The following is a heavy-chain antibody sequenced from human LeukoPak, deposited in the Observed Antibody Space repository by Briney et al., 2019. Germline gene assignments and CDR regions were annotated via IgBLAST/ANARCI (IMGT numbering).Heavy chain of an antibody. CDR2: IYTSGST. CDR3: VGRDGYNSELDY. V-gene: IGHV4-4*07. J-gene: IGHJ4*02. D-gene: IGHD5-24*01. Sequence: SETLSLTCTVSGGSISSYYWSWIRQPAGKGLEWIGRIYTSGSTNYNPSLKSRVTMSVDTSKNQFSLKLSSVTASDTAVYYCVGRDGYNSELDYWGQGTLVTVSS. CDR1: GGSISSYY.